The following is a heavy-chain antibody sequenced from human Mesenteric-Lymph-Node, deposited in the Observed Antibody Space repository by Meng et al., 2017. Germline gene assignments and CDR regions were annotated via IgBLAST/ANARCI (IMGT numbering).Heavy chain of an antibody. D-gene: IGHD4-17*01. CDR1: GFPFRDYS. Sequence: GGSLRLSCIVSGFPFRDYSMSWFRQAPGKGLEWVGNIKPDGTAKFYVDSVKGRFTISRDNAENLLYLQMNSLRADDTAVYYCAREGRLLGAYDIWGQGTMVTVSS. J-gene: IGHJ3*02. CDR3: AREGRLLGAYDI. CDR2: IKPDGTAK. V-gene: IGHV3-7*01.